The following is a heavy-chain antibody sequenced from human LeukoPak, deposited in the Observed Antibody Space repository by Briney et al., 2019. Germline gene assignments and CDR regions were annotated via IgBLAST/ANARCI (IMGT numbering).Heavy chain of an antibody. CDR2: IKQDGSEK. CDR1: GFTFSSYW. V-gene: IGHV3-7*05. CDR3: ARGRLLWFGEVLD. J-gene: IGHJ4*02. Sequence: PGGSLRLSCAASGFTFSSYWMSWVRQAPGKGLEWVANIKQDGSEKYYVDSVKGRFTISRDNAKNSLYLQMNSLRAEDTAVYYCARGRLLWFGEVLDWGQGTLVTVSS. D-gene: IGHD3-10*01.